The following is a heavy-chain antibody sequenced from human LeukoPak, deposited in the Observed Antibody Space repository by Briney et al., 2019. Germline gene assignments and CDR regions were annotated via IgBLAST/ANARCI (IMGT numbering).Heavy chain of an antibody. V-gene: IGHV3-48*01. CDR1: GFTFSSYT. Sequence: GGSLRLSCAASGFTFSSYTMNWVRQAPGKGLEWVSYISSSSTTVYYADSVKGRFTISRDNAKNSLYLQMNSLRAEDTAVYYCARGGFGELFSSDYWGQGTLVTVSS. J-gene: IGHJ4*02. CDR3: ARGGFGELFSSDY. CDR2: ISSSSTTV. D-gene: IGHD3-10*01.